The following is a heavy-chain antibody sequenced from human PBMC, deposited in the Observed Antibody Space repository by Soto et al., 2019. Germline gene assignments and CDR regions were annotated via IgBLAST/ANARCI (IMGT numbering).Heavy chain of an antibody. Sequence: AASVKVSCKASGGTFSSYAISWVRQAPGQGLEWMGGIIPIFGTANYAQKFQGRVTITADESTSTAYMELSSLRSEDTAVYYCAGLGYSYGYGMDVWGQGTTVTVSS. D-gene: IGHD5-18*01. CDR3: AGLGYSYGYGMDV. CDR2: IIPIFGTA. V-gene: IGHV1-69*13. J-gene: IGHJ6*02. CDR1: GGTFSSYA.